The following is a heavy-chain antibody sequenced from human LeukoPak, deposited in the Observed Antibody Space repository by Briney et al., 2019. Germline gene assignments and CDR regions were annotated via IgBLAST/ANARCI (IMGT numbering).Heavy chain of an antibody. D-gene: IGHD4-17*01. Sequence: GGSLRLSCAASGLTGSHNYVSWVRQAPGKGLEWVSAIHTSGDTCYADSVKGRFTISRDTSKNTLYLQINSPRVEDTAVYYCIVFGDSNHWGQGTLVAVSS. J-gene: IGHJ5*02. CDR3: IVFGDSNH. CDR2: IHTSGDT. CDR1: GLTGSHNY. V-gene: IGHV3-53*01.